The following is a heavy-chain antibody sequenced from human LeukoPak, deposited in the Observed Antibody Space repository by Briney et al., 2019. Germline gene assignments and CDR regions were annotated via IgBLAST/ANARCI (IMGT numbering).Heavy chain of an antibody. CDR1: GYTFTGYY. CDR2: INPNSGGT. Sequence: DSVQVSCKASGYTFTGYYIHWVRQAPGQGLKWMAWINPNSGGTDYAQKFQGRVTMTRDTSIGTAYMELSRLRSDDTAVYYCARSPTYFYDSSGYYPGEYYFDYWGQGTLVTVSS. J-gene: IGHJ4*02. D-gene: IGHD3-22*01. CDR3: ARSPTYFYDSSGYYPGEYYFDY. V-gene: IGHV1-2*02.